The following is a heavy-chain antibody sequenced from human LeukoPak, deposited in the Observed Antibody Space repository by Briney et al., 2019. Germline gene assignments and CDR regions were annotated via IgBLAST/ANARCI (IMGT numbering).Heavy chain of an antibody. CDR1: GFTFGIYS. Sequence: GGSLRLSCAASGFTFGIYSMTWVRQAPGKGLEWVSTVNPGGDSTYYADSVKGRFTISRDNSKNTVYLQMSSLRAEDTAIYYCAKDRAGTPWADWGQGTLVTASS. D-gene: IGHD1-1*01. CDR3: AKDRAGTPWAD. J-gene: IGHJ4*02. V-gene: IGHV3-23*01. CDR2: VNPGGDST.